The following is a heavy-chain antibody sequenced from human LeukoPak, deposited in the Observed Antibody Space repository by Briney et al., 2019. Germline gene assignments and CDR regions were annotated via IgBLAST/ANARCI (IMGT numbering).Heavy chain of an antibody. Sequence: GGSLRLSCAVSGLTFSDDWMHWVRHGPGKGLVWVSRISNDGTSTSYADSVKGRFTISRDNAKNTLYLQMNSLRGEDTAVYYHARDGQELHYWGQGALVTVSS. D-gene: IGHD4-11*01. CDR1: GLTFSDDW. CDR2: ISNDGTST. CDR3: ARDGQELHY. V-gene: IGHV3-74*01. J-gene: IGHJ4*02.